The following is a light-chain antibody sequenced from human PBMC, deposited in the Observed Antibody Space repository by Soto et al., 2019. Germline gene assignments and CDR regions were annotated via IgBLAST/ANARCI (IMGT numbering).Light chain of an antibody. CDR3: SSYAGSNNLINVV. CDR1: SGSIASNY. CDR2: EDD. V-gene: IGLV6-57*04. J-gene: IGLJ2*01. Sequence: NFMLTQPHSVSESPGKTVTISCTRSSGSIASNYVQWYQQRPGSVPTTLIYEDDQRPSGVPDRFSGSKSGNTASLTVSGLQAEDEADYYCSSYAGSNNLINVVFGGGTKLTVL.